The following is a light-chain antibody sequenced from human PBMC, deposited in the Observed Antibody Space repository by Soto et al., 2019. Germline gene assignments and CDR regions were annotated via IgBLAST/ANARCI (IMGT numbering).Light chain of an antibody. CDR3: QSADSSGTWV. CDR1: ALPNQY. V-gene: IGLV3-25*03. CDR2: KDT. J-gene: IGLJ3*02. Sequence: SSELTQPPSVSVSPGQTARITCSGDALPNQYAYWYQHKPGQAPVLVIYKDTERPSGIPERFSGSSSGTTVTLTISGVQAEDEADYYCQSADSSGTWVFGGGTKLTVL.